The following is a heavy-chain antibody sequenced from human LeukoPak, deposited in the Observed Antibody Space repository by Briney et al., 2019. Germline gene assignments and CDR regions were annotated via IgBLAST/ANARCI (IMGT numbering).Heavy chain of an antibody. CDR1: GFTFSQYA. V-gene: IGHV3-33*01. CDR3: ARATLLDY. J-gene: IGHJ4*02. CDR2: IWYDGSND. Sequence: GGSLRLSYAASGFTFSQYAMHWVRQAPGKGLEWVAAIWYDGSNDYYADSVKGRFTISRDNSKNTLSLQMNSLRAEDTAVYYCARATLLDYWGQGTLVTVSS.